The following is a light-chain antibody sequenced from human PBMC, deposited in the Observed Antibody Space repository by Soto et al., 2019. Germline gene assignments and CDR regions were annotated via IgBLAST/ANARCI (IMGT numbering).Light chain of an antibody. CDR3: LQYNDWPSLT. Sequence: EIVMTQSLATLSVSPGERATLSCRASQSVSSNLAWYQQKPGQAPRLLIYAASTGATGIPARFSGSGSGTEFTLTISSLQSEDFAVYYCLQYNDWPSLTFGGGAKVEIK. J-gene: IGKJ4*01. V-gene: IGKV3-15*01. CDR2: AAS. CDR1: QSVSSN.